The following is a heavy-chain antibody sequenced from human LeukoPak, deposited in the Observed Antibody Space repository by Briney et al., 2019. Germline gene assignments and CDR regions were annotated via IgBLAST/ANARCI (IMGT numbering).Heavy chain of an antibody. J-gene: IGHJ4*02. CDR2: ISSSGSTI. V-gene: IGHV3-11*01. CDR1: GFTFSDYY. Sequence: PGGSLRLSCAASGFTFSDYYMGWIRQAPGKGLEWVSYISSSGSTIYYADSVKGRFTISRDNAKNSLYLQMNSLRAEDTAVYYCARVDCSGGSCYPDYWGQGTLVTVSS. D-gene: IGHD2-15*01. CDR3: ARVDCSGGSCYPDY.